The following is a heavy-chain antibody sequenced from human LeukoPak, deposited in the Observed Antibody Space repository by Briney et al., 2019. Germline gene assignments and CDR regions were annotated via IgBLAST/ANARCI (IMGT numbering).Heavy chain of an antibody. Sequence: SVKVSCKASGGTSSSYTISWVRQAPGQGLEWMGGIIPIFGTANYAQKFQGRVTITADESTSTAYMELSSLRSEDTAVYYCARVEGGLLWFGEGTAFDIWGQGTMVTVSS. D-gene: IGHD3-10*01. J-gene: IGHJ3*02. V-gene: IGHV1-69*01. CDR3: ARVEGGLLWFGEGTAFDI. CDR2: IIPIFGTA. CDR1: GGTSSSYT.